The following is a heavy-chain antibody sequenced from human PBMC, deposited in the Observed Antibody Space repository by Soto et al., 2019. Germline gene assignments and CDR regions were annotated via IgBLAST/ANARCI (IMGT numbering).Heavy chain of an antibody. CDR2: IIPIFGTP. V-gene: IGHV1-69*01. J-gene: IGHJ6*02. CDR3: VATQQWLAAQAYHYEFGVDV. D-gene: IGHD6-19*01. CDR1: GGTFNTLA. Sequence: QVQLVQSGAEVKKPGSSVKVSCKASGGTFNTLAISWVRQAPGQGPEWMGGIIPIFGTPHYAQKFQGRVSISADESTADMEATNLRAEDTAVYYCVATQQWLAAQAYHYEFGVDVWGQGTTVIVSS.